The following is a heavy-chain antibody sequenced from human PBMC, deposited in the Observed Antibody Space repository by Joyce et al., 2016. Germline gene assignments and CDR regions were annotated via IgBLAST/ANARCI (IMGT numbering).Heavy chain of an antibody. V-gene: IGHV4-39*07. J-gene: IGHJ4*02. CDR3: AKAGDFWSGYFDF. Sequence: QLQLQESGPGLVKPSETLSLTCSVSGGSIKTNASFWGWIRQPPGKGLEWIGSVYHGGNTYDNPSLKSRLTISVATSKNLFSLNLTSVTASDTAVYYCAKAGDFWSGYFDFWGQGILVTVSS. CDR1: GGSIKTNASF. CDR2: VYHGGNT. D-gene: IGHD3-3*01.